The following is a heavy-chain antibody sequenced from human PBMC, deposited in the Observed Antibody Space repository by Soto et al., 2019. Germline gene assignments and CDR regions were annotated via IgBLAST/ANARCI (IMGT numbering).Heavy chain of an antibody. Sequence: GGSLRLSCAASGFTFSSYGMHWVRQAPGKGLEWVAVIWYDGSNKYYADSVKGRFTISRDNSKNTLYLQMNSLRAEDTAVYYCARDLFTIFGVVPLGMDVWGQGTTGTVS. CDR1: GFTFSSYG. J-gene: IGHJ6*02. D-gene: IGHD3-3*01. V-gene: IGHV3-33*01. CDR3: ARDLFTIFGVVPLGMDV. CDR2: IWYDGSNK.